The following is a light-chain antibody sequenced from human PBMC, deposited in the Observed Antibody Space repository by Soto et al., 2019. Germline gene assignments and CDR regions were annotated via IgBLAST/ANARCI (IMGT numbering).Light chain of an antibody. Sequence: QSALTQPASVSGSPGQSITISCTGTSSDVGGYNFVSWYQQHPGKAPKLMIYEVTNRPSGVSNRFSGSKSGNTASLTISGLQAEVEADYHYSSYTANSAYVFGTGTKVTVL. V-gene: IGLV2-14*01. J-gene: IGLJ1*01. CDR2: EVT. CDR3: SSYTANSAYV. CDR1: SSDVGGYNF.